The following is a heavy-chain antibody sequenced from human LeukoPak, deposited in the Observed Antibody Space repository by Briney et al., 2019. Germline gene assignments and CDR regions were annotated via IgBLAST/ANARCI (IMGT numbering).Heavy chain of an antibody. J-gene: IGHJ3*02. CDR3: AGRTLGYCSSTSCLGAFHI. V-gene: IGHV4-38-2*02. CDR2: IYYSGST. CDR1: GSSIRSGYY. D-gene: IGHD2-2*01. Sequence: SETLSLTCSVSGSSIRSGYYWGWIRPAAGKGLEWIGSIYYSGSTYYNPSLKSRVTISVDTSKNQFSLKLSSVTAADTAVYYCAGRTLGYCSSTSCLGAFHIWGQGTMVTVSS.